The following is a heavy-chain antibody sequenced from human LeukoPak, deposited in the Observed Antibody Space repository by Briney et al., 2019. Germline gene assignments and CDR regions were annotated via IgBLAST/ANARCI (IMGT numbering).Heavy chain of an antibody. V-gene: IGHV1-18*01. CDR1: GYTFTSYG. Sequence: ASVKVSCKASGYTFTSYGISWVRQAPGQGLEWMGWISAYNGNTNYAQKLQGRVTMTTDTSTSTAYMELRSLRFDDTAVYYCARDRLDIVLMVYANWFDPWGQGTLVTVSS. D-gene: IGHD2-8*01. CDR3: ARDRLDIVLMVYANWFDP. J-gene: IGHJ5*02. CDR2: ISAYNGNT.